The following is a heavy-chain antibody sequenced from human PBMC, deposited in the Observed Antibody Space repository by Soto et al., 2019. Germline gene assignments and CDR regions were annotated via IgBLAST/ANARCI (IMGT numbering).Heavy chain of an antibody. CDR3: ARWEQPLFDY. CDR2: ISSDGNHK. Sequence: QVQLVESGGGVVQPGRSLRLSCAASGFTVSAYTMHWVRQAPGKGLEWVAVISSDGNHKYYTDSVKGRFTISRDTSTNTLYRQMNSLRAEDTAVYYCARWEQPLFDYWGQGTLVTVSS. CDR1: GFTVSAYT. J-gene: IGHJ4*02. D-gene: IGHD1-26*01. V-gene: IGHV3-30-3*01.